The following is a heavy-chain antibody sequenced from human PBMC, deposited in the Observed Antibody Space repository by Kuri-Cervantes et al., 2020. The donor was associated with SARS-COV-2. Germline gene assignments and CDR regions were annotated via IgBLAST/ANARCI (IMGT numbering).Heavy chain of an antibody. CDR1: LYSISSGYY. D-gene: IGHD2-2*01. Sequence: ETLRLSCTVSLYSISSGYYWDWIRPSPGRGPEWIGSIFHSGTTYYNPSLRSRVYISLDTYKNQFFLIVTSVTAADTAVYYCSRIRVPAAAALWGQGTMVTVSS. CDR2: IFHSGTT. CDR3: SRIRVPAAAAL. V-gene: IGHV4-38-2*02. J-gene: IGHJ3*01.